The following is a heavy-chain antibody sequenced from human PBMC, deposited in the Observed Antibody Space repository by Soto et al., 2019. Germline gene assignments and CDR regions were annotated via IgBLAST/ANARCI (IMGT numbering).Heavy chain of an antibody. Sequence: SETLSLTCTVSCGSISSSSYYWGWIRQPPGKGLEWIGSIYYSGSTYYNPSLKSRVTISVDTSKNQFSLKLSSVTAADTAVYYCARPLAVSWFDPWGQGTLVTVSS. D-gene: IGHD6-19*01. CDR3: ARPLAVSWFDP. J-gene: IGHJ5*02. V-gene: IGHV4-39*01. CDR2: IYYSGST. CDR1: CGSISSSSYY.